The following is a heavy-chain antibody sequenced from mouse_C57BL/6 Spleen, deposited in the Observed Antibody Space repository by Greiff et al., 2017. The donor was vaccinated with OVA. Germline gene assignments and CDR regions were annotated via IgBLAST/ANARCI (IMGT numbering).Heavy chain of an antibody. Sequence: EVQLQQSGPELVKPGASVKIPCKASGYTFTDYNMDWVKQSHGKSLEWIGDINPNNGGTIYNQKFKGKATLTVDKSSSTAYMELRSLTSEDTAVYYCARLYGNYEDYWGQGTTLTVSS. J-gene: IGHJ2*01. CDR3: ARLYGNYEDY. CDR1: GYTFTDYN. V-gene: IGHV1-18*01. CDR2: INPNNGGT. D-gene: IGHD2-1*01.